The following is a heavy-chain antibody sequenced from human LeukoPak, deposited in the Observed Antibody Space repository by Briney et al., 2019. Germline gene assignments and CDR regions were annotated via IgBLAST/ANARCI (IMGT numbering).Heavy chain of an antibody. Sequence: SETLSLTCAVYGGSFSGYYWSWIRQPPGKGLEWIGEINHSGSTNYNPSLKSRVTISVDTSKNQFSLKLSSVTAADTAMYYCARPLPSYYYGSGSYYPLRAFDIWGQGTMVTVSS. D-gene: IGHD3-10*01. V-gene: IGHV4-34*01. CDR1: GGSFSGYY. CDR2: INHSGST. CDR3: ARPLPSYYYGSGSYYPLRAFDI. J-gene: IGHJ3*02.